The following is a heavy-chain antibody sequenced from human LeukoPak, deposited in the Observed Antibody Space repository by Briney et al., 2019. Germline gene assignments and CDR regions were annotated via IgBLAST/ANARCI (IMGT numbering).Heavy chain of an antibody. Sequence: SETLSLTCTVSGGSISNYYWSWIRQPAGKGLEWIGRIYTSGTADYNPSLKSRVTMSVDTSKNQFSLRLSSVTAADTAVYYCARQWKQLWYVDYWGQGTLVTVSS. V-gene: IGHV4-4*07. D-gene: IGHD5-18*01. CDR1: GGSISNYY. J-gene: IGHJ4*02. CDR3: ARQWKQLWYVDY. CDR2: IYTSGTA.